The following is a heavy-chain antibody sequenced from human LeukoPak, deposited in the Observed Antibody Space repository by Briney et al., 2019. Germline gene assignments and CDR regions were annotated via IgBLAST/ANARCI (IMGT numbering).Heavy chain of an antibody. CDR2: INHSGST. J-gene: IGHJ4*02. V-gene: IGHV4-34*01. Sequence: PSETLSLTCAVYGGSFSGYYWSWIRQPPGKGLEWIGEINHSGSTNYNPSLKSRVTISVDTSKNQFSLKLSSVTAADTAVYYCASSDYGDYRFSRFGYWGQGTLVTVSS. CDR3: ASSDYGDYRFSRFGY. CDR1: GGSFSGYY. D-gene: IGHD4-17*01.